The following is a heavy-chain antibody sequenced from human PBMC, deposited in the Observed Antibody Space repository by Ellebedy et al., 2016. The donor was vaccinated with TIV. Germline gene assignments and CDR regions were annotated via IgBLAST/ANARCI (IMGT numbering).Heavy chain of an antibody. CDR2: ISSNGVTT. D-gene: IGHD6-13*01. CDR3: AKPWHSSSWYSNWFDP. V-gene: IGHV3-64D*09. J-gene: IGHJ5*02. CDR1: GFTFSSYA. Sequence: GESLKISCSVSGFTFSSYAMHWVRQAPGKGLQYVSAISSNGVTTDYADSVEGRFTISRDNSKNTLYLQMSSLRPEDTAMYYCAKPWHSSSWYSNWFDPWGQGTLVTVSS.